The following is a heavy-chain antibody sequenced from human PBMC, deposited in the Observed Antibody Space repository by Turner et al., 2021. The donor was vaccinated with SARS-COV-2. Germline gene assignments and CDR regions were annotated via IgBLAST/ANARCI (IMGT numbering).Heavy chain of an antibody. V-gene: IGHV4-39*01. D-gene: IGHD1-7*01. CDR1: NGSIRSSSYY. J-gene: IGHJ4*02. Sequence: QLQLQESGPGLVKPSATLSLTCTVSNGSIRSSSYYWGWIRQPPGKGLEWIGSVAYSGTTYYNPSLKSRVTISVDTSKNQFSLKLSSVTAADTAVYYCARRVRTGNTGYYFDYWGQGTLVTVSS. CDR3: ARRVRTGNTGYYFDY. CDR2: VAYSGTT.